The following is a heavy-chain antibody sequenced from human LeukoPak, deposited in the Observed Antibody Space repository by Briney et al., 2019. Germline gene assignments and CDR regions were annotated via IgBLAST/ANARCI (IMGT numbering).Heavy chain of an antibody. CDR3: AKDTRGYSYGSYFDY. D-gene: IGHD5-18*01. CDR1: GFSFDDYA. Sequence: GGSLRLSCAASGFSFDDYAMHWVRQAPGKGLEWVSGISWNSGNIGYADSVEGRFTISRDNAKNSLYLQMNSLRADDTALYYCAKDTRGYSYGSYFDYWGQGTLVTVSS. J-gene: IGHJ4*02. CDR2: ISWNSGNI. V-gene: IGHV3-9*01.